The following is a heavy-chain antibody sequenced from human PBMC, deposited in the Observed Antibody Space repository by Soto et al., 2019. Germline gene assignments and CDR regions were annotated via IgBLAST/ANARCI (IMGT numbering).Heavy chain of an antibody. CDR3: AKKVNSGPGSQYFDY. CDR2: FRTGADDGTT. D-gene: IGHD3-10*01. J-gene: IGHJ4*02. CDR1: GFTFSSYS. V-gene: IGHV3-23*01. Sequence: GGSLRLSCAASGFTFSSYSMSWVRQAPGKGLEWVSGFRTGADDGTTYYADSVKGRFTISRDISKNTRFLQVNSLRAEDTAIYYCAKKVNSGPGSQYFDYWGQGTLVTVSS.